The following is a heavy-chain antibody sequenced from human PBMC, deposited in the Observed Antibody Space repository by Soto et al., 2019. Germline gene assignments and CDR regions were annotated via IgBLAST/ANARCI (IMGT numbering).Heavy chain of an antibody. CDR2: INPNSGNI. J-gene: IGHJ4*02. D-gene: IGHD3-10*01. Sequence: ASVKISCKASGNTFTSYDINWVRQATGHGLEWMGWINPNSGNIGYAQKFQGRVTMTRDTAIRTAYMEVSRLRSDDTAVYYCARGRASGSYYLLDYWGQGTLVTVSS. V-gene: IGHV1-8*01. CDR3: ARGRASGSYYLLDY. CDR1: GNTFTSYD.